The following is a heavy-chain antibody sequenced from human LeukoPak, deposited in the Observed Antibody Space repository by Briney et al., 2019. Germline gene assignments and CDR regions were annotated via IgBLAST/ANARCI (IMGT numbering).Heavy chain of an antibody. CDR2: IVVGSGNT. J-gene: IGHJ6*04. CDR1: GFTFTSSA. V-gene: IGHV1-58*01. Sequence: WASVKVSCKASGFTFTSSAVQWVRQARGQRLEWIGWIVVGSGNTNYAQKFQERVTITRDMSTSTAYMELSSLRSEDTAVYYCAAESSPYCSGGSCYGTFYGMDVWGKGTTVTVSS. D-gene: IGHD2-15*01. CDR3: AAESSPYCSGGSCYGTFYGMDV.